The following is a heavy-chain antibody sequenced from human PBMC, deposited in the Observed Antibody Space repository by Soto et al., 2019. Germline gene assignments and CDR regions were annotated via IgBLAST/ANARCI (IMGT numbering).Heavy chain of an antibody. CDR3: ARGELRFLEWQSYYGMDV. Sequence: PGGSLRLSCAASGFTFSSYWMSWVRQAPGKGLEWVANIKQDGSEKYYVDSVKGRFTISRDNAKNSLYLQMNSLRAEDTAVYYCARGELRFLEWQSYYGMDVWGQGTTVTVSS. CDR1: GFTFSSYW. CDR2: IKQDGSEK. D-gene: IGHD3-3*01. V-gene: IGHV3-7*01. J-gene: IGHJ6*02.